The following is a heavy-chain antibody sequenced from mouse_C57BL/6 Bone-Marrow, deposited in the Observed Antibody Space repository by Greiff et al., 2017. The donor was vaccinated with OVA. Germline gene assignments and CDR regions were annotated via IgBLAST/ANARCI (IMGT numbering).Heavy chain of an antibody. Sequence: EVQLVESGGDLVKPGGSLKLSCAASGFTFSSYGMSWVRQTPDKRLEWVATISSGGSYTYYPESVKGRFTISRDNAKNTLYLPMSSLKSEYTAMYYCARHGDYGSFFDYWGQGTTLTVSS. CDR2: ISSGGSYT. V-gene: IGHV5-6*01. CDR1: GFTFSSYG. CDR3: ARHGDYGSFFDY. J-gene: IGHJ2*01. D-gene: IGHD1-1*01.